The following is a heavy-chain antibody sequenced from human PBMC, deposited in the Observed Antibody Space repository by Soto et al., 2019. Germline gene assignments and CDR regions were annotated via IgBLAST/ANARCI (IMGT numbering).Heavy chain of an antibody. V-gene: IGHV3-21*01. J-gene: IGHJ6*02. Sequence: GGXLILTSSATAFTFGSYSMNWVGQAPGKGLEWVSSISSSSSYIYYADSVKGRFTISRDNAKNSLYLQMNSLRDEDTAVYYCARLGIMYSGSYYVAYYYGMDVWGQGTTVTV. D-gene: IGHD1-26*01. CDR3: ARLGIMYSGSYYVAYYYGMDV. CDR2: ISSSSSYI. CDR1: AFTFGSYS.